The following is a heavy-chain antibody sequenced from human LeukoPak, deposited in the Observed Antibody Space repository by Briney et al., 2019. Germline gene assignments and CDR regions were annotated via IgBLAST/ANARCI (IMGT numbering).Heavy chain of an antibody. CDR1: GFTFSSYS. D-gene: IGHD5-12*01. V-gene: IGHV3-48*01. CDR3: ARDPYSGYDLQAFDY. CDR2: ISSSSSTI. J-gene: IGHJ4*02. Sequence: GGSLRLSCAASGFTFSSYSMNWVRQAPGKGLEWVTYISSSSSTIYYADSVKGRFTISRDNAKNSLYLQMNSLRAEDTAVHYCARDPYSGYDLQAFDYWGQGTLVTVSS.